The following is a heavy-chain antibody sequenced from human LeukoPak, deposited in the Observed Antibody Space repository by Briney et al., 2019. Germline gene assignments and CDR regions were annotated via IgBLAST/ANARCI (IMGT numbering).Heavy chain of an antibody. J-gene: IGHJ4*02. CDR3: ARDLGTGWSKNPDY. Sequence: GGSLRLSCAASGFTFSSYAMSWVRQAPGKGLEWVSAISGSGGSTYYADSVKGRFTISRDNSKNTLYLQMNSLRTEDTAVYYCARDLGTGWSKNPDYWGQGTLVTVSS. CDR1: GFTFSSYA. D-gene: IGHD6-19*01. V-gene: IGHV3-23*01. CDR2: ISGSGGST.